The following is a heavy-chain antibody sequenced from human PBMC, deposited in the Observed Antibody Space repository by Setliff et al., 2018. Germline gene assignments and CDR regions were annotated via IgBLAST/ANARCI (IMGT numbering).Heavy chain of an antibody. D-gene: IGHD3-10*01. V-gene: IGHV4-59*12. Sequence: PSETLSLTCTVSGGSISSYYWSWIRQPPGEGLEWIGSIYYSGSTNYNPSLKSRVTISVDTSKNQFSLKLSSVTAADTAVYYCARARFTDYWGQGTLVTVSS. J-gene: IGHJ4*02. CDR3: ARARFTDY. CDR2: IYYSGST. CDR1: GGSISSYY.